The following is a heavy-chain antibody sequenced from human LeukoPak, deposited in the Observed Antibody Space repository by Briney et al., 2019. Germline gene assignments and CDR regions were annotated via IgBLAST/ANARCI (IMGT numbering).Heavy chain of an antibody. CDR3: ARGTSSEVPDY. D-gene: IGHD3-10*01. J-gene: IGHJ4*02. CDR1: GGTLSSYA. CDR2: IIPILGIA. Sequence: ASVKVSCKASGGTLSSYAISWVRQAPGQGLEWMGRIIPILGIANYAQKFQGRVTITADKSTSTAYMELSSLRSEDTAVYYCARGTSSEVPDYWGQGTLVTVSS. V-gene: IGHV1-69*04.